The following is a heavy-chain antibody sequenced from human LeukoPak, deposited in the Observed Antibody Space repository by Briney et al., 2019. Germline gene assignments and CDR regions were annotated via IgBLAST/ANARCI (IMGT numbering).Heavy chain of an antibody. J-gene: IGHJ4*02. Sequence: SETLSLTCTVSGGSISSSSYYWGWIRQPPGKGLGWIGSIYFSGSTYYNPSPKSRVTISVDTSKNQFSLKLSSVTAADTAVYYCARDRATYSSGPLDYWGQGTLVTVSS. CDR1: GGSISSSSYY. V-gene: IGHV4-39*02. CDR2: IYFSGST. CDR3: ARDRATYSSGPLDY. D-gene: IGHD6-19*01.